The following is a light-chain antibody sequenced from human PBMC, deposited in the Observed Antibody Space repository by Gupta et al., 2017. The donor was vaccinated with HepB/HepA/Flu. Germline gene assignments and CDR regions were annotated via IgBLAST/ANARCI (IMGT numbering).Light chain of an antibody. CDR1: SGHSSYA. CDR3: QTWGTGIHWV. J-gene: IGLJ3*02. Sequence: QLVLTQSPSASASLRAPLKLTCTLSSGHSSYAIAWHQQQPEKGPRYLMKLNSDGSHSKGDGIPDRFSGSSSGAERYLTISSLQSEDEADYYCQTWGTGIHWVFGGGTKLTVL. V-gene: IGLV4-69*01. CDR2: LNSDGSH.